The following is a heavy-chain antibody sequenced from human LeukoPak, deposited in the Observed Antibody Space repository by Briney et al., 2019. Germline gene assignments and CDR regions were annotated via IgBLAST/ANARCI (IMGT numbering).Heavy chain of an antibody. CDR3: ARDRYSYGWRGIDY. V-gene: IGHV4-61*01. CDR1: GGSISSSSYY. D-gene: IGHD5-18*01. J-gene: IGHJ4*02. CDR2: IYYSGST. Sequence: SETLSLTCTVSGGSISSSSYYWGWIRQPPGKGLEWIGYIYYSGSTNYNPSLKSRVTISVDTSKNQFSLKLSSVAAADTAVYYCARDRYSYGWRGIDYWGQGTLVTVSS.